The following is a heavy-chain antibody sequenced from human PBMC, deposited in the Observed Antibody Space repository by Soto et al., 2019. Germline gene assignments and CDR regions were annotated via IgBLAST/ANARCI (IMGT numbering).Heavy chain of an antibody. CDR2: IWYDGSKI. V-gene: IGHV3-33*01. Sequence: QAQLVDSGGGVVQPGRSLRRSCAASGFTFTNYGFHWVRQAPGKGLEWVALIWYDGSKIYYADSVRGRFTVSRDDSKNTLYLQMNSLRVEDTAVYFCARDLGSFASGTAYFDYWGQGSLVTVSS. CDR1: GFTFTNYG. D-gene: IGHD3-10*01. J-gene: IGHJ4*02. CDR3: ARDLGSFASGTAYFDY.